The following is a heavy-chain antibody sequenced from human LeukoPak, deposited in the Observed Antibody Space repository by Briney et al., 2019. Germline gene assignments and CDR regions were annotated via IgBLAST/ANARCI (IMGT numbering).Heavy chain of an antibody. J-gene: IGHJ4*02. CDR3: TKYTGYNGDFRFDS. Sequence: ASETLSLTCTVSGGSISSYYWSWIRQPPGKGLEWIGYIYYSGSTNYNPSLKSRVTISVDTSKNQFSLKLNSVTAADTAVYYCTKYTGYNGDFRFDSWGQGTLVTVSS. D-gene: IGHD5-24*01. CDR1: GGSISSYY. V-gene: IGHV4-59*08. CDR2: IYYSGST.